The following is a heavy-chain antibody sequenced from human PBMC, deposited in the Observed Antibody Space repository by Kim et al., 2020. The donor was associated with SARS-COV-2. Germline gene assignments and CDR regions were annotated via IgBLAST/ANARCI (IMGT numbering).Heavy chain of an antibody. D-gene: IGHD3-22*01. CDR3: ARQRFRSYYYDSSGSVFDY. Sequence: SETLSLTCTVSGGSISSSSYYWGWIRQPPGKELEWIGSIYYSGSTYYNPSLKSRVTISVDTSKNQFSLKLSSVTAADTAVYYCARQRFRSYYYDSSGSVFDYWGQGTLVTVSS. V-gene: IGHV4-39*01. CDR1: GGSISSSSYY. J-gene: IGHJ4*02. CDR2: IYYSGST.